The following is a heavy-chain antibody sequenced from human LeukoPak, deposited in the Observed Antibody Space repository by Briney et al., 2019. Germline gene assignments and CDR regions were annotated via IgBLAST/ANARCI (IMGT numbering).Heavy chain of an antibody. CDR1: GFTFSNAW. Sequence: GGSLRLSCAASGFTFSNAWMSWVRQAPGKGLEWVGRIKSKTDGGTTDYAVPVKGRFTISRDDSKNTLYLQMNSLKTEDTAVYYCTTGSYGDSREYYFDYWGQGTLVTVSS. J-gene: IGHJ4*02. CDR2: IKSKTDGGTT. D-gene: IGHD4-17*01. V-gene: IGHV3-15*01. CDR3: TTGSYGDSREYYFDY.